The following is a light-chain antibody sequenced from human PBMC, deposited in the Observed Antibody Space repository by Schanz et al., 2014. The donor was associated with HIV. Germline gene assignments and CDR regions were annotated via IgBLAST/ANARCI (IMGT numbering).Light chain of an antibody. V-gene: IGKV1-5*03. J-gene: IGKJ5*01. CDR3: QEYNSDSTT. Sequence: DIQMTQSPSTLSASVGDRVTLTCRASQSISSWLAWYQQKPGKAPKLLIYKASSLESGVPSRFSGSGSGTKFTLTISSLQPDDFATYYCQEYNSDSTTFGQGTRLEIK. CDR2: KAS. CDR1: QSISSW.